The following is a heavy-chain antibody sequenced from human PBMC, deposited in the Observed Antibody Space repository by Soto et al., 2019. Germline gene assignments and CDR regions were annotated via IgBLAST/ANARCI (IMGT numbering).Heavy chain of an antibody. D-gene: IGHD6-19*01. CDR2: IIPILGIA. CDR1: GGTFSSYT. V-gene: IGHV1-69*02. CDR3: ATAGYSRGKRPKYYFDY. J-gene: IGHJ4*02. Sequence: QVQLVQSGAEVKKPGSSVKVSCKASGGTFSSYTISWVRQAPGQGLEWMGRIIPILGIANYAQKFQGRVTITADKSTSTAYMELSSLRSEDTAVYYCATAGYSRGKRPKYYFDYWGQGTLVTVSS.